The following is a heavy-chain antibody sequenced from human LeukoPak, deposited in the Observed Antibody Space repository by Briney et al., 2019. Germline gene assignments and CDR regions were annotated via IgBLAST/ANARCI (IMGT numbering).Heavy chain of an antibody. Sequence: PGGSLRLSCAASGFTFSNCNRNWARQAPGKGLEWVSSIRSSTTYVYYADSVKGRFTISRDNAKNSLYLQMNSLRAEDMALYYCAKGHSSGWYGSDYRGQGTLVTVSS. CDR3: AKGHSSGWYGSDY. D-gene: IGHD6-19*01. J-gene: IGHJ4*02. CDR2: IRSSTTYV. CDR1: GFTFSNCN. V-gene: IGHV3-21*04.